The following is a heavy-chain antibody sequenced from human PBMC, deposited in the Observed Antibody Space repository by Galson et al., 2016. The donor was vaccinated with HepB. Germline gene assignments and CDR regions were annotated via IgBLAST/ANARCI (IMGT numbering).Heavy chain of an antibody. D-gene: IGHD6-19*01. J-gene: IGHJ3*02. CDR1: GGTFSSYA. CDR2: IIPIFGTT. V-gene: IGHV1-69*06. Sequence: SVKVSCKASGGTFSSYAISWVRQAPGQGLEWMGGIIPIFGTTNYAQKFQGRVTITADKSTSTAYMELGSLRSEDTAVYYCARVLGRKYSSGWYWHHDVFDIWGQGTMVTVSS. CDR3: ARVLGRKYSSGWYWHHDVFDI.